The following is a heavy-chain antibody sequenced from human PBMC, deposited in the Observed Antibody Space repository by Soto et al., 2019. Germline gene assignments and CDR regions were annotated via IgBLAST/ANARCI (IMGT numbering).Heavy chain of an antibody. J-gene: IGHJ3*02. CDR3: ARTLRYSYGYGGFSSAFDI. V-gene: IGHV1-69*01. CDR1: GGTFSSYA. CDR2: IIPIFSTA. D-gene: IGHD5-18*01. Sequence: QVQLVQSGAEVKKPGSSVKVSCKASGGTFSSYAISWVRQAPGQGLEWMGGIIPIFSTANYAQKFQGRVTITADESTSTAYMELSSLRSEDTAVYYCARTLRYSYGYGGFSSAFDIWGQGTMVTVSS.